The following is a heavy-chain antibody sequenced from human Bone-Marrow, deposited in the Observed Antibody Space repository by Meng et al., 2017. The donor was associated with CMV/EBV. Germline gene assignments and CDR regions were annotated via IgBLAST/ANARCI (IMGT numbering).Heavy chain of an antibody. D-gene: IGHD3-22*01. V-gene: IGHV3-30*04. Sequence: GESLKISCAASGFTFSSYAMHWVRQAPGKGLEWVAVISYDGSNKYYADSVKGRFTISRDNSKNTLYLQMNSLRAEDTAVYYCARGIVVVNPYYVDYWGQGTLVTVSS. CDR1: GFTFSSYA. CDR2: ISYDGSNK. J-gene: IGHJ4*02. CDR3: ARGIVVVNPYYVDY.